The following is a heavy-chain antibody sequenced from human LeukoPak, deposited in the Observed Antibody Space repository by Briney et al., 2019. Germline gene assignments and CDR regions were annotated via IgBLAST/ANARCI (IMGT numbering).Heavy chain of an antibody. Sequence: PSVKVSCKASGYTFTGYYMHWVRQAPGQGLEWMGWINPNSGGTNYAQKFQGRVTMTRDTSISTAYMELSRVRSDDTAVYYCARDGQYDYVWGSYRPNAFDIWGQGTMVTVSS. CDR2: INPNSGGT. CDR1: GYTFTGYY. CDR3: ARDGQYDYVWGSYRPNAFDI. D-gene: IGHD3-16*02. V-gene: IGHV1-2*02. J-gene: IGHJ3*02.